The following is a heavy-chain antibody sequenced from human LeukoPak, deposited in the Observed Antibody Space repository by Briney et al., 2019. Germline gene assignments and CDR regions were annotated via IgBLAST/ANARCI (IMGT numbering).Heavy chain of an antibody. CDR3: ARDRLEAVADDDYFDY. V-gene: IGHV3-33*01. D-gene: IGHD6-19*01. CDR2: IWYDGSKK. Sequence: GGSLRLSCAASGFTFSNYGVHWVRQAPGKVLEWVAAIWYDGSKKYYSDSVQDRFTISRDNSKNTVYLQMNSLRAEDTAVYYCARDRLEAVADDDYFDYWGQGTLVTVSS. CDR1: GFTFSNYG. J-gene: IGHJ4*02.